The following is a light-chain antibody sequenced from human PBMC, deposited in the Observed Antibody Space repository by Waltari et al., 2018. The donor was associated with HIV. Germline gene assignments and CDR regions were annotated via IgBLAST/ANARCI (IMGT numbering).Light chain of an antibody. J-gene: IGLJ2*01. V-gene: IGLV7-46*01. CDR1: TGAVTSGNC. CDR2: DTS. Sequence: QAVVTQEPSLTVSPGGTVTLPCDSSTGAVTSGNCPYWFQRRPGQAPKTLLYDTSNRHSWTPARFSGSLLGGKAALTLSGAQFEDEADYFCLLSFNGVVVFGGGTSLTVL. CDR3: LLSFNGVVV.